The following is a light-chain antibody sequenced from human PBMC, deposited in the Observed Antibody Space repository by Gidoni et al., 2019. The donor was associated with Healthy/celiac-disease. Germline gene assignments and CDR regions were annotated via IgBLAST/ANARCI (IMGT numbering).Light chain of an antibody. Sequence: SSELTQDPAVSVVLGQTVRNTCQGDSLRSYYASWYQQKPGQAPVLVIYGKNNRPPGIPDRFSGSSSGNTASLTITGAQAEDEADYYCNSRDSSGNHVVFGGGTKLTVL. CDR3: NSRDSSGNHVV. V-gene: IGLV3-19*01. CDR2: GKN. J-gene: IGLJ2*01. CDR1: SLRSYY.